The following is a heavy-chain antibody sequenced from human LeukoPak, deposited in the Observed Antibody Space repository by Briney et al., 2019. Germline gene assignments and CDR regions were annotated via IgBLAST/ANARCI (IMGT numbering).Heavy chain of an antibody. J-gene: IGHJ5*02. Sequence: KPGGSLRLSCAASGFTFSSYSMNWVRQAPGKGLEWVSSISSSSSYIYYADSVKGRFTISRDNAKNSLYLQMNSLRAEDTAVYYCARMGTSITGIDPWGQGTLVTVSS. D-gene: IGHD1-20*01. CDR2: ISSSSSYI. CDR3: ARMGTSITGIDP. V-gene: IGHV3-21*01. CDR1: GFTFSSYS.